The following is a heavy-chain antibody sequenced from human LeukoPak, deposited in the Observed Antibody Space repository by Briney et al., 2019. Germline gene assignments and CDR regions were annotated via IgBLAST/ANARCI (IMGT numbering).Heavy chain of an antibody. D-gene: IGHD5-24*01. CDR3: ARRVEMATTGFDY. CDR1: GGSISSYY. V-gene: IGHV4-39*01. J-gene: IGHJ4*02. CDR2: IYYSGST. Sequence: SETLSLTCTVSGGSISSYYWGWIRQPPGKGLEWIGSIYYSGSTYYNPSLKSRVTISVDTSKNQFSLKLSSVTAADTAVYYCARRVEMATTGFDYWGQGTLVTVSS.